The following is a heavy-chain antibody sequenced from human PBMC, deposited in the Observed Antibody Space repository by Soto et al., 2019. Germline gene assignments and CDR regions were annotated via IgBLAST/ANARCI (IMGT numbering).Heavy chain of an antibody. CDR2: INAGNGNT. J-gene: IGHJ4*02. D-gene: IGHD6-13*01. CDR1: GYTFTSYA. CDR3: ARDPEQQLVYYFDY. V-gene: IGHV1-3*01. Sequence: QVQLVQSGAEVKKPGASVKVSCNASGYTFTSYAMHWVRQAPGQRLEWMGWINAGNGNTKYSQKFQGRVTITRDTSASTAYMELSSLRSEDTAVYYCARDPEQQLVYYFDYWGQGTLVTVSS.